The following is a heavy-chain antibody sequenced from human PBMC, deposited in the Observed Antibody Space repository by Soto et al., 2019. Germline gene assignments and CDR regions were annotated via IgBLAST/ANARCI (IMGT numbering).Heavy chain of an antibody. Sequence: GESLKISCAASGFTFSSYSMNWVRQAPGKGLEWVSYISSSSSTIYYADSVKGRFTISRDNAKNSLYLQMNSLRAEDTAVYYCARDRPGSTTVTTSRTYYWYFDLWGRGTLVTVSS. D-gene: IGHD4-17*01. CDR3: ARDRPGSTTVTTSRTYYWYFDL. V-gene: IGHV3-48*01. CDR1: GFTFSSYS. CDR2: ISSSSSTI. J-gene: IGHJ2*01.